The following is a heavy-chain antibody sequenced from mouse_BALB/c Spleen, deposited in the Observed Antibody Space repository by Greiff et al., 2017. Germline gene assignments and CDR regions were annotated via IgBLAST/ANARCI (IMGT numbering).Heavy chain of an antibody. V-gene: IGHV1-5*01. CDR2: IYPGNSDT. J-gene: IGHJ4*01. D-gene: IGHD2-4*01. Sequence: EVKLQESGTVLARPGASVKMSCKASGYTFTSYWMHWVKQRPGQGLEWIGAIYPGNSDTSYNQKFKGKAKLTAVTSTSTAYMELSSLTNEDSAVYYCTRPATMITSYYAMDYWGQGTSVTVSS. CDR1: GYTFTSYW. CDR3: TRPATMITSYYAMDY.